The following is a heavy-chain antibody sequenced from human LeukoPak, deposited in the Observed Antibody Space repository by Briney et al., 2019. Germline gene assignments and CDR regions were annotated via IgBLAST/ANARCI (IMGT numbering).Heavy chain of an antibody. CDR3: ARAKSSSWYSYYYYMDV. J-gene: IGHJ6*03. CDR2: ISAYNGNT. V-gene: IGHV1-18*01. D-gene: IGHD6-13*01. Sequence: ASVKVSCKASGYTFTSYGIRWVRQAPGQGLEWMGWISAYNGNTNYAQKLQGRVTMTTDTSTSTAYMELRSLRSDDTAVYYCARAKSSSWYSYYYYMDVWGKGTTVTVSS. CDR1: GYTFTSYG.